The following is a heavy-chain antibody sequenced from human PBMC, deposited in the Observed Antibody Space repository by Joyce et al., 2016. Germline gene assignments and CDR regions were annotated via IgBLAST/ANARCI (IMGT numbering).Heavy chain of an antibody. CDR2: ITASGGST. D-gene: IGHD6-13*01. J-gene: IGHJ6*03. CDR3: SKGRRVIAAAGRNKYYMDV. CDR1: GLNLNNYA. Sequence: EVQLLESGGGLVQPGGSLRLSCAASGLNLNNYAMNWVRHPPWKGLERVSSITASGGSTYYADSLKGRFTISRDDSNNTLLLQMNSLTAEDTAIYYCSKGRRVIAAAGRNKYYMDVWGKGTTVTVSS. V-gene: IGHV3-23*01.